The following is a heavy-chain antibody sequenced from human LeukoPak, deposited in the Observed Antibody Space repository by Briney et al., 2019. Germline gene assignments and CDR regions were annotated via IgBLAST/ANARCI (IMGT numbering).Heavy chain of an antibody. CDR2: IIPILGIA. CDR3: AKDRKGRFPGYGGNWFDP. Sequence: GASVKVSCKASGGTFSSYAISWVRQAPGQGLEWMGRIIPILGIANYAQKFQGRVTITADKSTSTAYMELSSLRSEDTAVYYCAKDRKGRFPGYGGNWFDPWGQGTLVTVSS. J-gene: IGHJ5*02. V-gene: IGHV1-69*04. CDR1: GGTFSSYA. D-gene: IGHD5-12*01.